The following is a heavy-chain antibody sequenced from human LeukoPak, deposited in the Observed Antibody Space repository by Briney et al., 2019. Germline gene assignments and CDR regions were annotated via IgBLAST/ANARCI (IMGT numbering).Heavy chain of an antibody. CDR3: GAWELNDYVWGSYRSEYDY. CDR1: GFTFSRYS. J-gene: IGHJ4*02. CDR2: ISSSSSYI. Sequence: GGSLRLSCAASGFTFSRYSMNWVRQAPGKGLEWVSSISSSSSYIYYADSVKGRFTISRDNAKNSLYLQMNSLRAEDTAVYYCGAWELNDYVWGSYRSEYDYWGQGTLVTVSS. V-gene: IGHV3-21*01. D-gene: IGHD3-16*02.